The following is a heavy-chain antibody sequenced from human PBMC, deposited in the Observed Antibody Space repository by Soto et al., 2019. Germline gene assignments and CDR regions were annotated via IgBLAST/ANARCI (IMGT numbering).Heavy chain of an antibody. J-gene: IGHJ3*02. CDR1: GFTFSSYA. CDR2: ISGSGGST. V-gene: IGHV3-23*01. Sequence: GGSLRLSCAASGFTFSSYAMIWVRQAPGKGLEWVSAISGSGGSTYYADSVKGRFTISRDNSKNTLYLQMNSLRAEDTAVYYCAKDLTTSGWELPFDAFDIWGQGTMVTVSS. D-gene: IGHD1-26*01. CDR3: AKDLTTSGWELPFDAFDI.